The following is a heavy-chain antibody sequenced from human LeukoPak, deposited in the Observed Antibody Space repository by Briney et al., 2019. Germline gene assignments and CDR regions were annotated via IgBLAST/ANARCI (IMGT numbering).Heavy chain of an antibody. J-gene: IGHJ6*03. CDR3: ARGPWRTEDIVLMVYAIQEYYMDV. V-gene: IGHV3-21*01. D-gene: IGHD2-8*01. CDR2: ISSSSSYI. Sequence: GGSLRLSCAASGFTFSSYAMSWVRQAPGKGLEWVSSISSSSSYIYYADSVKGRFTISRDNAKNSLYLQMNSLRAEDTAVYYCARGPWRTEDIVLMVYAIQEYYMDVWGKGTTVTVSS. CDR1: GFTFSSYA.